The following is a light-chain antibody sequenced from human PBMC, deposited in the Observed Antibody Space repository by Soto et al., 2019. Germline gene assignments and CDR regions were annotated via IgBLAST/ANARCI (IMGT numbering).Light chain of an antibody. CDR2: DAS. V-gene: IGKV1D-13*01. CDR3: QQFNNYPLT. J-gene: IGKJ5*01. CDR1: QGISSA. Sequence: AIQLTQSPSSLSASVGDRVXITCRASQGISSAVAWYQQKPGKPPKLLMYDASSLESGVPPRFSGSGSRTDFTLSISSLQPEDFATYYCQQFNNYPLTFGQGTRLEIK.